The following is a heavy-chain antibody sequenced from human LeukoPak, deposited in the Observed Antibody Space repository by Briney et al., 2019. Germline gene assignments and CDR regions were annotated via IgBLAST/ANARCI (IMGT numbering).Heavy chain of an antibody. Sequence: SQTLSLTCAVSGGSISSGGYSWSWIRQPPGKGLEWIGYIYHSGSTYYNPSLKSRVTISVDRSKNQFSLKLSSVTAADTAVYYCARDAYSGNYFDYWGQGTLVTVSS. D-gene: IGHD1-26*01. CDR3: ARDAYSGNYFDY. J-gene: IGHJ4*02. V-gene: IGHV4-30-2*01. CDR2: IYHSGST. CDR1: GGSISSGGYS.